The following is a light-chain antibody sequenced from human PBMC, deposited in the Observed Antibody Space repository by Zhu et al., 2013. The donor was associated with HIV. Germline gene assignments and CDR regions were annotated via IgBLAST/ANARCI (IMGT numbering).Light chain of an antibody. V-gene: IGKV3-15*01. CDR2: GAS. CDR3: QQYNNWPPIT. Sequence: EIVMTQSPVTLSLSPGEGATLFCRASESVSSNLAWYQQKPGQAPRLLIYGASTRATDIPARFSGSGSGTEFTLTISSLQSEDFAVYFCQQYNNWPPITFGQGTRLEIK. CDR1: ESVSSN. J-gene: IGKJ5*01.